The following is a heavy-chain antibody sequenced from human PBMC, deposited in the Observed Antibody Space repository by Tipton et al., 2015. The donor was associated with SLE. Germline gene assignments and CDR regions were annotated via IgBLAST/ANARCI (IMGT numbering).Heavy chain of an antibody. CDR3: ARDSLNWGSYYHGMDV. CDR2: IFYTGST. J-gene: IGHJ6*02. CDR1: VYSISSSHW. Sequence: TLSLACNVSVYSISSSHWWGWIRQPPGKGLEWIGHIFYTGSTTYNPSLKSRVTISVDTSKSQIFLSLNSVTAADTAVYYCARDSLNWGSYYHGMDVWGQGTTVTVSS. V-gene: IGHV4-28*03. D-gene: IGHD3-16*01.